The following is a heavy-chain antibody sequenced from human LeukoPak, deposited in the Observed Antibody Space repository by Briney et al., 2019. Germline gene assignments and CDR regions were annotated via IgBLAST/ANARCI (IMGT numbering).Heavy chain of an antibody. CDR1: GFSFSSYG. CDR2: ISGHGGVT. D-gene: IGHD3-22*01. CDR3: AKVSYITMRVVVITGFDY. J-gene: IGHJ4*02. Sequence: GGSLRLSCAASGFSFSSYGMSWVRQAPGKGLEWVSSISGHGGVTYYAGSVKGRVTISRDNSNNTLHLQMNSLRAEDTAVYYCAKVSYITMRVVVITGFDYWGQGTLVTVSS. V-gene: IGHV3-23*01.